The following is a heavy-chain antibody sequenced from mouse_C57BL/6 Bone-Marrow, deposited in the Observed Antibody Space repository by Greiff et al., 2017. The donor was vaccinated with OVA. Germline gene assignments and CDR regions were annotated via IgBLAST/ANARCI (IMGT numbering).Heavy chain of an antibody. D-gene: IGHD1-3*01. CDR3: ARGGSGNSFDY. Sequence: EVQLQESGAELVKPGASVKLSCTASGFTFKDYYMHWVKQRTEQGLEWIGRIDPEDGDTKYVPKFQGKATITADTSSNTAYLQLSSLTSEDTAVYYCARGGSGNSFDYWGQGTTLTVSS. CDR1: GFTFKDYY. J-gene: IGHJ2*01. V-gene: IGHV14-2*01. CDR2: IDPEDGDT.